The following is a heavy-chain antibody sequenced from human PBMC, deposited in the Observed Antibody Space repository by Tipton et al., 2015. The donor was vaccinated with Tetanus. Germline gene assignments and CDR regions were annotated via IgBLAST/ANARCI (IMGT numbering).Heavy chain of an antibody. CDR1: GFSFSNYA. V-gene: IGHV3-23*01. CDR2: ISGDGGST. Sequence: GSLRLSCVASGFSFSNYAMSWVRQAPVKGLEWVSAISGDGGSTYYLGSVRGRFTISRDNFKNAVYLQLNSLRDEDTATYYCARDNVSDAATIPFDYWGQGTLVTVSS. CDR3: ARDNVSDAATIPFDY. D-gene: IGHD5-24*01. J-gene: IGHJ4*02.